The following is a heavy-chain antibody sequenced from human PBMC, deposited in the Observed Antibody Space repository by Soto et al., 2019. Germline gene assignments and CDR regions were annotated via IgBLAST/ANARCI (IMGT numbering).Heavy chain of an antibody. V-gene: IGHV1-18*01. CDR1: GYTFTTYG. CDR2: ISAYNGNT. D-gene: IGHD6-19*01. J-gene: IGHJ6*02. CDR3: ARQQWLYYYYGMDV. Sequence: QVQLVQSGAEVKKPGASVKVSCKASGYTFTTYGISWVRQAPGQGLEWMGWISAYNGNTNYAQKIQGRVTMTTDTSTSTAYLELRSLRSDDTAVYYCARQQWLYYYYGMDVWGQGTTVTVSS.